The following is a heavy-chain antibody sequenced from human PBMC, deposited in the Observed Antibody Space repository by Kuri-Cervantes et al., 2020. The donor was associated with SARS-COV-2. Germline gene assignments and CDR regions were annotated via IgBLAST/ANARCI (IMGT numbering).Heavy chain of an antibody. J-gene: IGHJ4*02. CDR2: ISASGAST. CDR1: GFTFSSYA. V-gene: IGHV3-23*01. CDR3: AKVGTSIAVSGRFDY. D-gene: IGHD6-19*01. Sequence: GESLKISCAASGFTFSSYAMSWVRQAPGKGLEWDSVISASGASTYYADSVKGRFTISRDNSKNTLYLQMNSLRAEDTAVYYCAKVGTSIAVSGRFDYWGQGTLVTVSS.